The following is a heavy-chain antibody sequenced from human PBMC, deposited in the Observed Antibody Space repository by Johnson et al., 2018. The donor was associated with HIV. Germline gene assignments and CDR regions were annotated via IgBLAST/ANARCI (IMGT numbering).Heavy chain of an antibody. V-gene: IGHV3-30-3*01. J-gene: IGHJ3*02. D-gene: IGHD3-9*01. CDR3: ASVYYDILTGYYYDALDI. CDR1: GFTFSRFA. CDR2: ISYDGSNK. Sequence: QVQLVESGGGVVQPGRSLRLSCAASGFTFSRFAIHWVRQAPGKGLEWVAVISYDGSNKYYTDSVQGRFTISRDNSKNTLCLQMNSLRAEDTAVYYCASVYYDILTGYYYDALDIWGRGTMVTVSS.